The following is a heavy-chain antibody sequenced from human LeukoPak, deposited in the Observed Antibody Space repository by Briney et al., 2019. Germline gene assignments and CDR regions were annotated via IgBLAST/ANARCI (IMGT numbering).Heavy chain of an antibody. D-gene: IGHD6-19*01. CDR2: IIPILGIA. CDR3: ARDSHDSSDDY. Sequence: SVKVSCKASGGTFSSYAISWVRQAPGQGLEWMGRIIPILGIANYAQKFQGRVTMARDTSTSTVYMELSSLRSEDTAVYYCARDSHDSSDDYWGQGTLVTVSS. V-gene: IGHV1-69*04. CDR1: GGTFSSYA. J-gene: IGHJ4*02.